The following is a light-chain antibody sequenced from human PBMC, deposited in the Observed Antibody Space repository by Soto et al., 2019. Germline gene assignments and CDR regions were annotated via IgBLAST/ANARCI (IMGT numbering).Light chain of an antibody. Sequence: DIQMTQSPSSLSTSVGDRVTITCRASQYINNYLNWYQQKPGKAPKLLIFAAYNLQSGVPSRFSGSGSGTDFTLTISSLAPEDFAVYYCQQRHNWPRTFGQGTRVEI. J-gene: IGKJ1*01. CDR1: QYINNY. CDR3: QQRHNWPRT. CDR2: AAY. V-gene: IGKV1-39*01.